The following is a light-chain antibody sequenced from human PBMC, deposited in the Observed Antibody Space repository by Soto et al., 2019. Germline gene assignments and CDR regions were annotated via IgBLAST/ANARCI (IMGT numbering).Light chain of an antibody. J-gene: IGLJ2*01. Sequence: QSALTQPASVSGSPGQSITISCTGTSSDVGGYNYVSWYQQHPVKAPKLMIYDVSNRPSGVSNRFSGSKSGNTASLTISGLQAEDEADYYCSSYTSSSTLAFGGGTKLTVL. V-gene: IGLV2-14*01. CDR3: SSYTSSSTLA. CDR2: DVS. CDR1: SSDVGGYNY.